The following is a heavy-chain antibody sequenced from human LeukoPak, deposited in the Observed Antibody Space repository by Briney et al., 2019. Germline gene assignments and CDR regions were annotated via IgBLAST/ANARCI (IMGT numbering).Heavy chain of an antibody. D-gene: IGHD3-22*01. CDR2: ISSYNGNT. CDR1: GYLFHNYG. Sequence: ASVKVSCKASGYLFHNYGFSWVRQAPGQGLEWMGWISSYNGNTKYAQELQGRVTMSTDTSTDTAYMELRSLRSDDTAVYFCARDIGQWGYYDSRGHFRDFWGQGTLVTVSS. CDR3: ARDIGQWGYYDSRGHFRDF. V-gene: IGHV1-18*01. J-gene: IGHJ4*02.